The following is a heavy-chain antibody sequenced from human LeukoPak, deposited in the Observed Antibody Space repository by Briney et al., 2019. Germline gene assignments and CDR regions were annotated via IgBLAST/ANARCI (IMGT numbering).Heavy chain of an antibody. Sequence: ASVKVSCKASGYTFTGYYMHWVRQAPGQGLEWMGWINPNSGGTNYAQKFQGRVTMTRDTSISTAYMELSRLRSDVTAVYYCARDLKYCGGDCYSGYSYFYYMDVWGKGTTVTVSS. CDR2: INPNSGGT. J-gene: IGHJ6*03. D-gene: IGHD2-21*02. CDR3: ARDLKYCGGDCYSGYSYFYYMDV. CDR1: GYTFTGYY. V-gene: IGHV1-2*02.